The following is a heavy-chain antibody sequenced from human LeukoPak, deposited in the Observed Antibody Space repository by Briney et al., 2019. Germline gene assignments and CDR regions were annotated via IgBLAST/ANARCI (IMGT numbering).Heavy chain of an antibody. CDR1: GFTVSSNY. D-gene: IGHD4-23*01. CDR3: ARVDALYGGNGENAFDI. Sequence: GGPLRLSCAASGFTVSSNYMSWVRQAPGKGLEWVSVIYSGGSTYYADSVKGRFTISRDNSKNTLYLQMNSLRAEDTAVYYCARVDALYGGNGENAFDIWGQGTMVTVSS. V-gene: IGHV3-66*01. CDR2: IYSGGST. J-gene: IGHJ3*02.